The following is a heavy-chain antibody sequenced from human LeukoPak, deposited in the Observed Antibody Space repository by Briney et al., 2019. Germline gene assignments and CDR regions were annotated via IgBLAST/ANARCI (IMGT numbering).Heavy chain of an antibody. D-gene: IGHD3-3*01. V-gene: IGHV4-38-2*02. J-gene: IGHJ4*02. CDR2: IYHSGST. Sequence: KPSETLSLTCTVSGYSISSGYYWGWIRPPPGKGLEWIGSIYHSGSTYYNPSLKSPVTISADTSKNPFSLKLSSVTAADTAVYYCASYDFWSGYHDYWGQGTLVTVSS. CDR1: GYSISSGYY. CDR3: ASYDFWSGYHDY.